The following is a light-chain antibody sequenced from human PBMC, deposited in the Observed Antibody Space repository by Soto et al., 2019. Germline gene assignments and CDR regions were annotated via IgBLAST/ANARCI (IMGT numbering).Light chain of an antibody. J-gene: IGLJ2*01. V-gene: IGLV4-69*01. Sequence: QPVLTQSPSASASLGASVKLTCTLSSGHSNYAIAWHQLQPEKGPRYSMKLNSDGSHIKGDGIPDRFSGSSSGAERYLTISSLQSEDEADYYCQTWGTGIQVFGGGTKVTVL. CDR1: SGHSNYA. CDR2: LNSDGSH. CDR3: QTWGTGIQV.